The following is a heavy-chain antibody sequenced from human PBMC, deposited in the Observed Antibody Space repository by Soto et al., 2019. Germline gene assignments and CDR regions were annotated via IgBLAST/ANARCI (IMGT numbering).Heavy chain of an antibody. CDR3: GRPSAHITVAGVLKMAMADH. Sequence: EVQLVESGGGLVKPGGSLRVSCVASGFTFGNAWMSWVRQAPGKGLEWVGRIKTEADGGTADYAAPVKGRFTISRDDSQKTMYLEMNSLKIEDTGVYYCGRPSAHITVAGVLKMAMADHWGQGTLVTVS. J-gene: IGHJ4*02. CDR2: IKTEADGGTA. CDR1: GFTFGNAW. D-gene: IGHD3-3*01. V-gene: IGHV3-15*01.